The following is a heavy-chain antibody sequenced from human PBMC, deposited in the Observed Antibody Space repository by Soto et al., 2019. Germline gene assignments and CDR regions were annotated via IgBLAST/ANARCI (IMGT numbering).Heavy chain of an antibody. V-gene: IGHV5-10-1*03. CDR2: IDPSDSYT. CDR3: ARPASSARVRGDYGMDV. Sequence: EVQLVQSGAEVKKPGESLRISCKGSGYSFTSYWISWVRQMPGKGLEWMGRIDPSDSYTNYSPSFQGHVTISADKSISTAYLQWSSLKASDTAMYYCARPASSARVRGDYGMDVWGQGTTVTVSS. D-gene: IGHD3-10*01. CDR1: GYSFTSYW. J-gene: IGHJ6*02.